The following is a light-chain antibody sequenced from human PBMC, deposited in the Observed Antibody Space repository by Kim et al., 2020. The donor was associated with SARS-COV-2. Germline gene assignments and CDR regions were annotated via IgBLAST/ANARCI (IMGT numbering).Light chain of an antibody. Sequence: QTATLTCKGNSNNLGDQGAAWLKKRQGQPPNLLSYRNNNRYSGISEKFSASRSGNTASLTITGLLPEDEADYYCSAWDSSLSAWVFGGGTQLPVL. J-gene: IGLJ3*02. V-gene: IGLV10-54*04. CDR3: SAWDSSLSAWV. CDR1: SNNLGDQG. CDR2: RNN.